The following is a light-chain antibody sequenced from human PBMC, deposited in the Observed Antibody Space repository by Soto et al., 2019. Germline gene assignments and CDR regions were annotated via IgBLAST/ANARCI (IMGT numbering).Light chain of an antibody. Sequence: DIVMTQSPLSLPVSPGEPASISCRSSQSLLHRNGYSSLDWYLQKPGQSPRLLIYLASTLASGVPDKFSASGSGTVFTLKIRRVEAEDVGIYYCMQALQTPYSFGQGTKLEI. CDR3: MQALQTPYS. J-gene: IGKJ2*01. CDR1: QSLLHRNGYSS. CDR2: LAS. V-gene: IGKV2-28*01.